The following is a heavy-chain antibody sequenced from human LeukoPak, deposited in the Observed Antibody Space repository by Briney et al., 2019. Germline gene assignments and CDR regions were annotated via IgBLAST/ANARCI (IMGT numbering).Heavy chain of an antibody. Sequence: GGSLRLSCEASGFTFSSYAMNWVRQAPGKGLEWVSGVSPPGGGTYYADSVKGRFTISRDDSRNTLSLQMNSLRVEDTAVYYCARDLAWGAFDYWGQGILVAVSS. D-gene: IGHD7-27*01. CDR2: VSPPGGGT. J-gene: IGHJ4*02. CDR3: ARDLAWGAFDY. V-gene: IGHV3-23*01. CDR1: GFTFSSYA.